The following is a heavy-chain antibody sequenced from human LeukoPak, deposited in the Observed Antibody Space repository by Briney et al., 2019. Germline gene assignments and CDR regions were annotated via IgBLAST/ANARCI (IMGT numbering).Heavy chain of an antibody. J-gene: IGHJ5*02. CDR3: ARDGATAKYSSGWYSLDP. CDR1: GYTFTIYS. D-gene: IGHD6-19*01. CDR2: INPSGGST. Sequence: ASVKVSCKASGYTFTIYSMHWVRQAPGQGLEWMGIINPSGGSTSYAQKFQGRVTMTRDTSTSTVYMELSSLRSEDTAVYYCARDGATAKYSSGWYSLDPWGQGTLVTASS. V-gene: IGHV1-46*01.